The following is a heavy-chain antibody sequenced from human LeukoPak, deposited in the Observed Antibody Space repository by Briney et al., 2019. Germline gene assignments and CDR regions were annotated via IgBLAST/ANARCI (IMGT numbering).Heavy chain of an antibody. CDR3: ARAGTVEMTPLDY. J-gene: IGHJ4*02. V-gene: IGHV1-2*04. CDR2: INPNSGGT. D-gene: IGHD5-24*01. Sequence: ASVKVSCKASGYTFTSYAMHWVRQAPGQRLEWMGWINPNSGGTNYAQKFQGWVTMTRDTSISTAYMELSRLRSDDTAVYYCARAGTVEMTPLDYWGQGTLVTVSS. CDR1: GYTFTSYA.